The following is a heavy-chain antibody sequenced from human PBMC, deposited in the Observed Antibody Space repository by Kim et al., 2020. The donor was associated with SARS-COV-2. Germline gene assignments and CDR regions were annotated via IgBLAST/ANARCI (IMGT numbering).Heavy chain of an antibody. D-gene: IGHD3-22*01. CDR3: ARGYYDSSGYYSRGGWFDP. J-gene: IGHJ5*02. V-gene: IGHV4-34*01. CDR1: GGSFSGYY. Sequence: SETLSLTCAVYGGSFSGYYWSWIRQPPGKGLEWIGEINHSGSTNYNPSLKSRVTISVDTSKNQFSLKLSSVTAADTAVYYCARGYYDSSGYYSRGGWFDPWGQGTLVTVSS. CDR2: INHSGST.